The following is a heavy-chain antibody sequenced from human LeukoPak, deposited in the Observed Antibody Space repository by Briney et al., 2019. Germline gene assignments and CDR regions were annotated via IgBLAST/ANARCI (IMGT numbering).Heavy chain of an antibody. Sequence: GGSLRLSCAASGFTFSSYAMHWVRQAPGKGLEWVAVISYDGSNKYYADSVKGRFTISRDNSKNTLYLQMNSLRAEDTAIYYCARGSHGDHDYWDQGILVTVSS. CDR2: ISYDGSNK. CDR1: GFTFSSYA. V-gene: IGHV3-30-3*01. CDR3: ARGSHGDHDY. D-gene: IGHD4-17*01. J-gene: IGHJ4*02.